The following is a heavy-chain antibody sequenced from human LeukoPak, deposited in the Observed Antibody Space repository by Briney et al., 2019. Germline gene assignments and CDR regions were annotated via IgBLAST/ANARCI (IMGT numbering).Heavy chain of an antibody. CDR2: ISAYDGNT. D-gene: IGHD6-6*01. CDR3: ARGGPSIAARPNYYYGMDV. V-gene: IGHV1-18*01. J-gene: IGHJ6*02. CDR1: GYIFTRYG. Sequence: ASVKVSCKASGYIFTRYGVTWVRQAPGQGLEWMGWISAYDGNTKYEEKVQDRVTMTTDTSTSTAYMELRSLRSDDTAVYYCARGGPSIAARPNYYYGMDVWGQGTTVTVSS.